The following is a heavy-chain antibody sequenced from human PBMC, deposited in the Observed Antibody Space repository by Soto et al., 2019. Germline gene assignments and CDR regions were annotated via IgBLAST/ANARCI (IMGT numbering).Heavy chain of an antibody. V-gene: IGHV1-46*01. Sequence: APVKVSCKASGYTFTSYYMHWVRQAPGQGLEWMGIINPSDGSTSYAQKFQGRVTMTTDTSTSTVYMELSSLRSEDTAVYYCARDGGRARAGTHLDWFDPCAPRTLVPVSS. CDR2: INPSDGST. CDR3: ARDGGRARAGTHLDWFDP. CDR1: GYTFTSYY. D-gene: IGHD6-13*01. J-gene: IGHJ5*02.